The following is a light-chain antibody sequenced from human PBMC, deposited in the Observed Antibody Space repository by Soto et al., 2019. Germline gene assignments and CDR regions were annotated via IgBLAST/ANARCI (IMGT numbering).Light chain of an antibody. Sequence: QSVLTQPASVSGSPGQSITISCTGTSSDVGGYNYVSWYQQHPGKAPKLMIYEVSNRPSGVSNRFSGSKSGNTSSLTIYGLQAEDEAYYYCSSYTSSSTLVVFGGGTQLTVL. J-gene: IGLJ2*01. CDR3: SSYTSSSTLVV. CDR2: EVS. CDR1: SSDVGGYNY. V-gene: IGLV2-14*01.